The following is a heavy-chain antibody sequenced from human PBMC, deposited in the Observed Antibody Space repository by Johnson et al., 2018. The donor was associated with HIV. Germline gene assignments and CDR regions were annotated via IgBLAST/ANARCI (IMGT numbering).Heavy chain of an antibody. CDR2: ISWAGGST. CDR1: GFTFTTYS. CDR3: AKDGGYGSGRWNAFDI. J-gene: IGHJ3*02. V-gene: IGHV3-43D*03. D-gene: IGHD3-10*01. Sequence: VQLVESGGGLVQPGGSLRLSCAASGFTFTTYSMNWVRQAPGKGLEWVSLISWAGGSTYYADSVKGRFTISSDNSKNSLYLQRNRLRAEDTALYYCAKDGGYGSGRWNAFDIWGQGTMVTVSS.